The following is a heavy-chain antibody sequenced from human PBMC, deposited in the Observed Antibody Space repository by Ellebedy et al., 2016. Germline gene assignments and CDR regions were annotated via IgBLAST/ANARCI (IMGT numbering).Heavy chain of an antibody. D-gene: IGHD6-13*01. CDR3: ARSGGHSSTWFLRKGLDY. CDR1: GGSFSGYY. Sequence: SETLSLXXAVYGGSFSGYYWSWIRQPPGKGLEWIGEINHSGSTNYNPSLKSRVTISVDTSKNQFSLKLSSVTAADTAVYYCARSGGHSSTWFLRKGLDYWGQGTLVTVSS. J-gene: IGHJ4*02. V-gene: IGHV4-34*01. CDR2: INHSGST.